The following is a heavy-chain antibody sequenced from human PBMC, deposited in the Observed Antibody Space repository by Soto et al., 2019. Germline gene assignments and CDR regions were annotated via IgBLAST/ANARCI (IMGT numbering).Heavy chain of an antibody. CDR1: GDTISTGGYT. CDR2: TYHSGNP. Sequence: SETLSLTCDVSGDTISTGGYTWAWIRQPPGKALEWIGHTYHSGNPYYNPSLKSRVIISVDRSKNQFSLKLSSVIAADTAVYYCARGREGGGASWGQGTLVTVSS. J-gene: IGHJ5*02. D-gene: IGHD1-26*01. V-gene: IGHV4-30-2*01. CDR3: ARGREGGGAS.